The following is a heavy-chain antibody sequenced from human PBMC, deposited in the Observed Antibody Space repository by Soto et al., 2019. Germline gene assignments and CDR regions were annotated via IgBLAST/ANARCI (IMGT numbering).Heavy chain of an antibody. D-gene: IGHD6-13*01. CDR2: INAANGDT. CDR1: GYTFTSYG. V-gene: IGHV1-3*01. Sequence: GASVKVSCKASGYTFTSYGIHWVRQAPGQRLEWMGWINAANGDTKYSPKFQGRVTITRDTSASTAYMELSSLTAADTAVYYCARALSSAAGLYFDYWGQGTRVTVSS. CDR3: ARALSSAAGLYFDY. J-gene: IGHJ4*02.